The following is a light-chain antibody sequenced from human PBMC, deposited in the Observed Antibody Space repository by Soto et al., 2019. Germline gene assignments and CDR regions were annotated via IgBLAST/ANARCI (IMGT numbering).Light chain of an antibody. CDR3: QQYNSYGYT. CDR1: QSISSW. J-gene: IGKJ2*01. V-gene: IGKV1-5*01. CDR2: DAS. Sequence: DIPMTQSPSTLSASVGDRVTITCRASQSISSWLAWYQQKPGKAPKLLIYDASSLESGVPSRFSGSGSGTEFTLTISRLQPDDFATYYCQQYNSYGYTFGQGTKLEIK.